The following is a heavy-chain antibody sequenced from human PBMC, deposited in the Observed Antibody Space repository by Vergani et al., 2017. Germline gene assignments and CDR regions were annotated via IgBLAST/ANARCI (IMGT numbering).Heavy chain of an antibody. CDR1: GGTFSSYA. V-gene: IGHV1-69*04. Sequence: QVQLVQSGAEVKKPGSSVKVSCKASGGTFSSYAISWVRQAPGQGLEWMGRIIPILGITHYAQKFQGRLTITADKSTSTAYMELSSLRSEDTAVYYCARVPYSSSSRNPFDPWGQGTLDTVSS. D-gene: IGHD6-6*01. CDR2: IIPILGIT. J-gene: IGHJ5*02. CDR3: ARVPYSSSSRNPFDP.